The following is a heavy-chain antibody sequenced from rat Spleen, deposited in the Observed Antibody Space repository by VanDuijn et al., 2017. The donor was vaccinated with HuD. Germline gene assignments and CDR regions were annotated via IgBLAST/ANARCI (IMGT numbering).Heavy chain of an antibody. CDR1: GFPFSDYG. V-gene: IGHV5-29*01. CDR3: ARRHYGYTDYFDY. J-gene: IGHJ2*01. CDR2: ISYGDSSGHSST. D-gene: IGHD1-9*01. Sequence: EVQLVESGGGLVQHGRSLKLSCAASGFPFSDYGLAWVRQAPTTGLEWVATISYGDSSGHSSTYYRDSVKGRFTISRDNAKSTLSLQMDSLRSEDTATYYCARRHYGYTDYFDYWGQGVMVTVSS.